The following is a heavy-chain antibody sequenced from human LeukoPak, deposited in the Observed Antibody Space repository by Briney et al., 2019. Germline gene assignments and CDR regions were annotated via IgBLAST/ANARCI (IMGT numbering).Heavy chain of an antibody. CDR1: GYTFTNYY. Sequence: ASVKVSCKASGYTFTNYYMRWVRQAPGQGLEWMGIINPSGGSTRYAQKVQGRVTMTRDTSTSTVYMELSSLRSEDTAVYYCARGETAPYRACSSGSCPIDYWGQGTLVTVSS. J-gene: IGHJ4*02. CDR2: INPSGGST. V-gene: IGHV1-46*01. CDR3: ARGETAPYRACSSGSCPIDY. D-gene: IGHD2-15*01.